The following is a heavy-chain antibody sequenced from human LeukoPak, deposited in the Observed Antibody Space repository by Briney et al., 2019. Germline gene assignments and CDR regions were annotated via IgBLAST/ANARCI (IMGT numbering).Heavy chain of an antibody. V-gene: IGHV3-74*01. Sequence: QPGGSLRLSCAASGFTFSTYWMHWVRQAPGKGLVWVSVINPEGTTATYADSVKGRFTISRDNAKNTLYLQMVSLRAEDTAIYYCVFFYTALKIPYWGQGGLVTVSS. CDR2: INPEGTTA. CDR3: VFFYTALKIPY. CDR1: GFTFSTYW. D-gene: IGHD2-21*02. J-gene: IGHJ4*02.